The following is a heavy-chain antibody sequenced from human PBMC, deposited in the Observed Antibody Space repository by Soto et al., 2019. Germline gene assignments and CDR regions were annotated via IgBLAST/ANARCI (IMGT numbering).Heavy chain of an antibody. CDR1: EFAFSTYW. CDR3: ARGAKNIYAMDV. CDR2: IKFDGSST. J-gene: IGHJ6*02. V-gene: IGHV3-74*01. Sequence: EVQLVESGGGLVQPGGSLRLSCAASEFAFSTYWMHWVRQAPGKGLLWVARIKFDGSSTYSADSVKGRFTISRDDAKNTLYLKMNGLRVDDTAVYYCARGAKNIYAMDVWGQGTTVTVSS.